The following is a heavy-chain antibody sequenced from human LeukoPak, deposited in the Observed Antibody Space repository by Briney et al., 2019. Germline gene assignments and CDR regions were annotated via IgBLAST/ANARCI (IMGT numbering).Heavy chain of an antibody. CDR2: ISHDGNTK. D-gene: IGHD3-9*01. CDR1: GFTFSSYA. J-gene: IGHJ4*02. CDR3: ARDRDWMLYDY. V-gene: IGHV3-33*08. Sequence: GGSLRLSCAASGFTFSSYAMSWVRQVPGKGLEWVARISHDGNTKFYADSVKGRFTISRDNSKNTLSLEMYSLRAEDTAMYYCARDRDWMLYDYWGQGTLVTVPS.